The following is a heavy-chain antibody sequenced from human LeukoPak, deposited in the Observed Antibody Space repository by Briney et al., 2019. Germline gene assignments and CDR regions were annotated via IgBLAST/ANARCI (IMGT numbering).Heavy chain of an antibody. CDR2: IIAYNGNT. CDR3: ARVRSGSSSLYYYYYYMDV. Sequence: ASVKVSCKASGYTFTSYGISWVRQAPGQGLEWMGWIIAYNGNTNYAQKLQGRVTMTTDTSTSTAYMELRSLRSDDTAVYYCARVRSGSSSLYYYYYYMDVWGKGTTVTISS. J-gene: IGHJ6*03. V-gene: IGHV1-18*01. D-gene: IGHD1-26*01. CDR1: GYTFTSYG.